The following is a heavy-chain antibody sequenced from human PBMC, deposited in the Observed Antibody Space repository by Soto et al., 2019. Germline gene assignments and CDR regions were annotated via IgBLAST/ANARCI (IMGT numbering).Heavy chain of an antibody. V-gene: IGHV3-30*18. CDR1: GFTFSSYG. CDR2: ISYDGSNK. Sequence: GGSLRLSCAASGFTFSSYGMHWVRQAPGKGLEWVAVISYDGSNKYYADSVKGRFTISRDNSKNTLYLQMNSLRAEDTAVYYCAKDRSREGYYFDYWGQGTLVTVSS. J-gene: IGHJ4*02. CDR3: AKDRSREGYYFDY. D-gene: IGHD1-26*01.